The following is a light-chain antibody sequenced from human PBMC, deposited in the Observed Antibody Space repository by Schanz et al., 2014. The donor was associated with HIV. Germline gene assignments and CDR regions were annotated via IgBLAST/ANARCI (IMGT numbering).Light chain of an antibody. Sequence: QSVLTQPASVSGSPVQSIIISCIGTSSDIGNYNLVSWYQQHPGKAPHLLIYEVNKRPSGVSDRFSGSKYGNTASLTISGLQAEDEAVYYCCSYAGSTTWVFGGGTKLTVL. CDR1: SSDIGNYNL. CDR2: EVN. CDR3: CSYAGSTTWV. J-gene: IGLJ3*02. V-gene: IGLV2-23*02.